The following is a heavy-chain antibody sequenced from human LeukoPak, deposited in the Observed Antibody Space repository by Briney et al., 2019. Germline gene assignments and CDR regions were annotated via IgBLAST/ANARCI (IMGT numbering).Heavy chain of an antibody. CDR2: ISGSGGST. D-gene: IGHD3-3*01. CDR1: GFTFSSYA. CDR3: AKDQRITIVGVANRFDY. Sequence: GGSLRLSCAASGFTFSSYAMSWVRQAPGKGLEWVSAISGSGGSTYYADSVKGRFTISRDNSKNTLYLQMNSLRAEDTAVYYCAKDQRITIVGVANRFDYWGQGTLVTVSS. J-gene: IGHJ4*02. V-gene: IGHV3-23*01.